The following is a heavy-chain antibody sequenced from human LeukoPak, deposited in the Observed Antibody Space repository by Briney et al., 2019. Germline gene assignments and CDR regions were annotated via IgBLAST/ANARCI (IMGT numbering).Heavy chain of an antibody. D-gene: IGHD6-19*01. V-gene: IGHV4-31*03. CDR3: ARMSSGWTSDNWFDP. Sequence: PSETLSLTCTVSGGSISSGGYYWSWIRQHPGKGLEWIGYIYYSGSTYYNPSLKSRVTISVDTSKNQFSLKLSSVTAVDTAVYYCARMSSGWTSDNWFDPWGQGTLVTVSS. CDR2: IYYSGST. J-gene: IGHJ5*02. CDR1: GGSISSGGYY.